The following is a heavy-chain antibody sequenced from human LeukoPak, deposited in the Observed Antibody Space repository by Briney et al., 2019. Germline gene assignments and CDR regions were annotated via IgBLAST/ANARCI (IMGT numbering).Heavy chain of an antibody. J-gene: IGHJ3*02. CDR3: ARATSYYDILTGYYLDAFDI. CDR1: GFTLNSNY. V-gene: IGHV3-53*01. Sequence: PGGSLRLSCVASGFTLNSNYMNWVRQAPGKGLEWVSVIYSGGSTYYADSVKGRFTNSRDNSKNTLYLQMNSLRAEDTAVYYCARATSYYDILTGYYLDAFDIWGQGTMVTVSS. D-gene: IGHD3-9*01. CDR2: IYSGGST.